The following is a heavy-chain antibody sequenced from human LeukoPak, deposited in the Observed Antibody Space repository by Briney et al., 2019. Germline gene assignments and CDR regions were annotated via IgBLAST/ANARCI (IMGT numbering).Heavy chain of an antibody. Sequence: SETLSLTCTVSGGSISSGSYYWSWIRQPAGKGLEWIGRIYTSGSTNYNPSLKSRVTISVDTSKNQFSLKLSSVTAADTAVYYCASGKAPSYDFWSGYSNPHFDYWGQGTLVTVSS. CDR3: ASGKAPSYDFWSGYSNPHFDY. CDR1: GGSISSGSYY. V-gene: IGHV4-61*02. CDR2: IYTSGST. J-gene: IGHJ4*02. D-gene: IGHD3-3*01.